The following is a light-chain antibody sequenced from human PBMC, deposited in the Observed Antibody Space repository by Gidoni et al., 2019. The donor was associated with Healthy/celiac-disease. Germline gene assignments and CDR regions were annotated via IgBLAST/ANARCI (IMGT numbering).Light chain of an antibody. CDR2: AAY. J-gene: IGKJ4*01. CDR3: QQSYSTHQLT. CDR1: QSISSY. V-gene: IGKV1-39*01. Sequence: DIQMTQSPSSLSASVGDRVTITCRASQSISSYLNWYQQKPGKAPKLLIYAAYSLQSGVPSRFSGSGSGTDFTLTISSLQPEDYATYYCQQSYSTHQLTFGGGTKVEIK.